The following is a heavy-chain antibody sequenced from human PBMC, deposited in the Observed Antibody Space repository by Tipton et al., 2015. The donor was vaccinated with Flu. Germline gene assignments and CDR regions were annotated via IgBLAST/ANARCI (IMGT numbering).Heavy chain of an antibody. V-gene: IGHV5-51*03. Sequence: VQLVQSGAEVKKPGESLKISCKGSGSSFSTYWIAWVRQMPGKGLEWMGIIYPDDSDTKYSPSFQGQVTFSADKSVNTAYLHWSSLKASDTAIYYCVRYRATAPYYWGQGTLVTVSS. CDR3: VRYRATAPYY. CDR1: GSSFSTYW. CDR2: IYPDDSDT. J-gene: IGHJ4*02. D-gene: IGHD1-26*01.